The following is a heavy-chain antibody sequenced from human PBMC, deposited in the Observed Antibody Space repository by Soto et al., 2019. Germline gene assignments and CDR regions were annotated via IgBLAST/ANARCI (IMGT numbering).Heavy chain of an antibody. V-gene: IGHV4-34*01. D-gene: IGHD6-25*01. CDR3: ARGRRDSRLDY. CDR2: INHSGST. CDR1: GGSFSGYY. J-gene: IGHJ4*02. Sequence: PSETLSLTCAVYGGSFSGYYWSWIRQPPGKGLEWIGEINHSGSTNYNPSLKSRVTISVDTSKNQFSLKLSSVTAADTAVYYCARGRRDSRLDYWGQGTLVTVSS.